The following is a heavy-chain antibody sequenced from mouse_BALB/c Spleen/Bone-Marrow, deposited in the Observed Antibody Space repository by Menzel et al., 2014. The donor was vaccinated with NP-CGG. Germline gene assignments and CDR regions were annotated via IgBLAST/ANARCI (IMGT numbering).Heavy chain of an antibody. J-gene: IGHJ2*01. CDR2: ISPESSTI. Sequence: EVKLLESGGGLVQPGGSLKLSCAASGFDFRRYWMSWVRQAPGKGLEWIGEISPESSTINYTPSLKDKFIISRDNAKNTLYLQMSKVRSEDTALYYCARLGYYGYFVDWGQGTTLTVSS. CDR3: ARLGYYGYFVD. CDR1: GFDFRRYW. V-gene: IGHV4-1*02. D-gene: IGHD2-3*01.